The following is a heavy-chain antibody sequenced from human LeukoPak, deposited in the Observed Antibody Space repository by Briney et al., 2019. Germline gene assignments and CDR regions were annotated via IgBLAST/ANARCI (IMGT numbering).Heavy chain of an antibody. V-gene: IGHV3-23*01. CDR1: GLTFTIYA. D-gene: IGHD3-22*01. Sequence: SGGSLRLSCAASGLTFTIYAMSWVRQAPGKGLEWVSSISSTGEYTYYTGSVKGRFTISRDNSKNTLYLHMNSLRGEDTAVYYCAKDRPNYYGSDGHYYRRNGDYWGQGNLVTVSS. CDR2: ISSTGEYT. J-gene: IGHJ4*02. CDR3: AKDRPNYYGSDGHYYRRNGDY.